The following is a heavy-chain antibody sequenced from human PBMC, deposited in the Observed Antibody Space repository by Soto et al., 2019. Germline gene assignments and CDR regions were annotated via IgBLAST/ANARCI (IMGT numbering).Heavy chain of an antibody. J-gene: IGHJ5*02. CDR2: ISAYNGNT. CDR3: ARLPGMGAAGIDRVYNIWFDP. Sequence: ASVKVSCKASGYTFTSYLISWVRQAPGQGLEWMGWISAYNGNTNYAQKLQGRVTMTTDTPTSTAYMELRSLRSDDTAVYYCARLPGMGAAGIDRVYNIWFDPWGQGTLVTVSS. D-gene: IGHD6-25*01. CDR1: GYTFTSYL. V-gene: IGHV1-18*01.